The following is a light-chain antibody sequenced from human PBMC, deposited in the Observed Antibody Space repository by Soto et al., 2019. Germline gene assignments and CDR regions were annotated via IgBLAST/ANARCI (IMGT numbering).Light chain of an antibody. CDR3: SSYAGSIPVE. V-gene: IGLV2-8*01. J-gene: IGLJ2*01. CDR2: DVT. CDR1: SSDVGGYNF. Sequence: QSALTQPPSASGSPGQSVTISCTGASSDVGGYNFVSWYQQHPGKAPKLMIYDVTKRPSGVPDRFSGSKSGNTASLAVSGLQADDEAEYYCSSYAGSIPVEFGGGTKVTVL.